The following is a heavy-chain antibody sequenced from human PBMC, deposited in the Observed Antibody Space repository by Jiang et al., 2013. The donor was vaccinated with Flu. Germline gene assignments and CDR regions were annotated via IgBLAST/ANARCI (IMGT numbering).Heavy chain of an antibody. CDR3: AKVVSMVPNTGSGFDY. J-gene: IGHJ4*02. CDR2: ISGSGGST. V-gene: IGHV3-23*01. Sequence: SYAMSWVRQAPGKGLEWVSAISGSGGSTYYADSVKGRFTISRDNSKNTLYLQMNSLRAEDTAVYYCAKVVSMVPNTGSGFDYWGQGTLVTVSS. CDR1: SYA. D-gene: IGHD3-10*01.